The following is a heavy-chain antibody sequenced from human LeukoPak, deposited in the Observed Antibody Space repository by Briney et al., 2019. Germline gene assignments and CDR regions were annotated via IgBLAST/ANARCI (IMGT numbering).Heavy chain of an antibody. CDR3: AKDTIFGVVTLFDY. V-gene: IGHV3-33*06. CDR1: GFTFSSYG. Sequence: GGSLRLSCAASGFTFSSYGMHWVRQAPGKGLEWVAVILSDGSKEFYTDSVKGRFTISRDISKNTLYLQMNSLRAKDTAVYYCAKDTIFGVVTLFDYWGQGTLVTVSS. CDR2: ILSDGSKE. D-gene: IGHD3-3*01. J-gene: IGHJ4*02.